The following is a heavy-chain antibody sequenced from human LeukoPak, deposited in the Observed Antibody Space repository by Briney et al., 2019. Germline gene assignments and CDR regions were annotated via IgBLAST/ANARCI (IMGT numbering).Heavy chain of an antibody. D-gene: IGHD3-16*02. CDR1: GGTFSSYA. J-gene: IGHJ4*02. Sequence: SVKVSCKASGGTFSSYAISWVRQAPGQGLEWMGRIIPILGIANYAQKFQGRVTITADKSTSTAYMELSSLRSEDTAVYYCARDRGDYVWGSYRYTGFDYWGQGTLVTVSS. V-gene: IGHV1-69*04. CDR2: IIPILGIA. CDR3: ARDRGDYVWGSYRYTGFDY.